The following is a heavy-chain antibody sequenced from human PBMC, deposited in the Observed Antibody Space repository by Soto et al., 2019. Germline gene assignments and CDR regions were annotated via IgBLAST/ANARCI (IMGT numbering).Heavy chain of an antibody. CDR3: ARDRENEVGATEIDY. D-gene: IGHD1-26*01. CDR1: GFTFSSYG. CDR2: IWYDGSNK. Sequence: GGSLRLSCAASGFTFSSYGMHWVRQAPGKGLEWVAVIWYDGSNKYYADSVKGRFTISRDNSKNTLYLQMNSLRAEDTAVYYCARDRENEVGATEIDYWGQGTLVTVSS. V-gene: IGHV3-33*08. J-gene: IGHJ4*02.